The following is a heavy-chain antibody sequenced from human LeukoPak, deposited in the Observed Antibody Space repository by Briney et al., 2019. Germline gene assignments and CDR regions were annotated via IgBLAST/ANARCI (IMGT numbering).Heavy chain of an antibody. V-gene: IGHV4-59*08. CDR1: GGSFSSYY. Sequence: SETLSLTCAVYGGSFSSYYWTWIRQPPGKGLEWIGYIYYSGSTNYNPSLKSRVTISVDTSKNQFSLKLSSVTAADTAVYYCARHYSSSSLSWFDPWGQGTLVTVSS. CDR2: IYYSGST. CDR3: ARHYSSSSLSWFDP. J-gene: IGHJ5*02. D-gene: IGHD6-6*01.